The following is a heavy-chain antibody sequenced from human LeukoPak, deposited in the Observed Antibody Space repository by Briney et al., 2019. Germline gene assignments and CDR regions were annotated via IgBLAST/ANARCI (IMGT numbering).Heavy chain of an antibody. CDR2: MYTSGSGST. J-gene: IGHJ5*02. D-gene: IGHD3-22*01. V-gene: IGHV4-4*07. CDR3: ARVGGFSTCYDSSGYYWFDP. CDR1: GGSISSYQ. Sequence: SETLSLTCTVSGGSISSYQWSWIRQPAGKGLEWIGRMYTSGSGSTNYNPSLKSRVTMSVDTSKNQFSLKLNSVTAADTAVYYCARVGGFSTCYDSSGYYWFDPWGQGTLVTVSS.